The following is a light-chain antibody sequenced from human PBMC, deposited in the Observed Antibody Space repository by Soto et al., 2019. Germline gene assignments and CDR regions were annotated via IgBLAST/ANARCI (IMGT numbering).Light chain of an antibody. Sequence: QAVVTQPPSVSGAPGQRVTISCTGSSSNIGAGYHVHWYQQLPGAAPKLLIFGDSNRPSGVPDRFSGSKSGTSASLAITGLQADDEADYYCSSYTRQYTPSYVFGTGTKVTVL. J-gene: IGLJ1*01. CDR1: SSNIGAGYH. V-gene: IGLV1-40*01. CDR2: GDS. CDR3: SSYTRQYTPSYV.